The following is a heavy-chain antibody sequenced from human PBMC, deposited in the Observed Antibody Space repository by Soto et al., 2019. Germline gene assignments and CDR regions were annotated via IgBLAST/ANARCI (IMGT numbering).Heavy chain of an antibody. J-gene: IGHJ5*02. Sequence: QVQLQESGPGLVKPSETLSLTCTVSGGSISSYYWSWIRQPPGKELEWIGYIYYTGSTNYNPSLKSRLTTSVVTSNNHFSLKLTSVTAADTAVYYCARHARSTGTTWMHWFDPWGHGTQVTVSS. CDR1: GGSISSYY. CDR3: ARHARSTGTTWMHWFDP. CDR2: IYYTGST. V-gene: IGHV4-59*08. D-gene: IGHD1-7*01.